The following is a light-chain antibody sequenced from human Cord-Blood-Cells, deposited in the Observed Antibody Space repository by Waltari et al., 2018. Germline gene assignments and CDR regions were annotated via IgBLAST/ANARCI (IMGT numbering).Light chain of an antibody. Sequence: DMVMIQSPLSLPVTTGEPASFSCRSSQSLLHSNGYNYLDWYLQKPGQSPQLLIYLGSNRASGVPDRFSGSGSGTDFTLKISRVEAEDVGVYYCMQALQTPTFGQGTKVEIK. J-gene: IGKJ1*01. CDR3: MQALQTPT. V-gene: IGKV2-28*01. CDR2: LGS. CDR1: QSLLHSNGYNY.